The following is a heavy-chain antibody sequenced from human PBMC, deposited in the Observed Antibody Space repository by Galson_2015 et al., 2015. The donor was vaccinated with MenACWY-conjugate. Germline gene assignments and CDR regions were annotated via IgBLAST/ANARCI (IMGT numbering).Heavy chain of an antibody. D-gene: IGHD3-10*01. CDR1: GYTFTSYG. CDR2: INAGNGNT. Sequence: SVKVSCKASGYTFTSYGMHWVRQAPGQRLEWMGWINAGNGNTKYAQKFQGRVTMTRDTSASTAYMELSSLTSEDTAVYYCARNPEVTMLRGAGWFDPWGQGTLVIVSS. J-gene: IGHJ5*02. V-gene: IGHV1-3*01. CDR3: ARNPEVTMLRGAGWFDP.